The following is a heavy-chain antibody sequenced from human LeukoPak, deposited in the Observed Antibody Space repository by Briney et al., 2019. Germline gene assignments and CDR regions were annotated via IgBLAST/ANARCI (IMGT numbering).Heavy chain of an antibody. V-gene: IGHV1-18*01. J-gene: IGHJ4*02. Sequence: ASVKVSYKASGYTFTSYGISWVRQAPGQGLEWMGWISAYNGNTNYAQKLQGRVTMTTDTSTSTAYMELRSLRSDDTAVYYCARVWMDCSSTSCYTANYWGQGTLVTVSS. CDR2: ISAYNGNT. CDR3: ARVWMDCSSTSCYTANY. CDR1: GYTFTSYG. D-gene: IGHD2-2*02.